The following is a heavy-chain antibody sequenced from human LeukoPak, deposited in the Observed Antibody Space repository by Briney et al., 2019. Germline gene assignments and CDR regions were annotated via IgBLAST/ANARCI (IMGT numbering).Heavy chain of an antibody. J-gene: IGHJ3*02. V-gene: IGHV3-21*01. CDR3: ARAYCSSTSCYKGSLDAFDI. CDR1: GFTFSSYS. CDR2: ISSSSSYI. D-gene: IGHD2-2*02. Sequence: GGSLRLSCAASGFTFSSYSMNWVRLAPGKGLEWVSSISSSSSYIYYADSVKGRFTISRDNAKNSLYLQMNSLRAEDTAVYYCARAYCSSTSCYKGSLDAFDIWGQGTMVTVYS.